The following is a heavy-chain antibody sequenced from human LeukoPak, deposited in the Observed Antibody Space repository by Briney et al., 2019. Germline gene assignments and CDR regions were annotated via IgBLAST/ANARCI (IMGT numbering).Heavy chain of an antibody. Sequence: RAGGSLRLSCAASGFTFSSYWMHWVRQAPGKGLVWVSRVSSDGRSTSYADSVKGRFTISRDNAKSTLYLQMNSLRAEDTAVYYCARGPRYNSGAYYCGDYWGQGTPVTVSS. CDR2: VSSDGRST. CDR3: ARGPRYNSGAYYCGDY. V-gene: IGHV3-74*01. CDR1: GFTFSSYW. D-gene: IGHD3-22*01. J-gene: IGHJ4*02.